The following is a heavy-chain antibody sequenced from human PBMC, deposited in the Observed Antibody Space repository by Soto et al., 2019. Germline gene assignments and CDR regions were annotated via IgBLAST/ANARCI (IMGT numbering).Heavy chain of an antibody. V-gene: IGHV1-69*02. D-gene: IGHD5-12*01. Sequence: QVQLVQSGAEVKKPGSSVKVSCKASGGTFSSYTIIWVRQAPGQGLEWMGRIIPILGIANYAQKFQDRVTITADKSTSTAYMELSSLRSEDTAVYYCAGVATILLDYWGQGTLVTVSS. CDR3: AGVATILLDY. J-gene: IGHJ4*02. CDR1: GGTFSSYT. CDR2: IIPILGIA.